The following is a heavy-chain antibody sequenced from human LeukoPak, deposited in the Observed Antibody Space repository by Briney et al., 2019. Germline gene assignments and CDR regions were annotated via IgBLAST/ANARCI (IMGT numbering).Heavy chain of an antibody. CDR1: GGSFSDNY. J-gene: IGHJ3*02. V-gene: IGHV4-34*01. D-gene: IGHD4-17*01. CDR2: INHSGST. CDR3: ASPTTVTTSAYRAFDI. Sequence: PSETLSLTCAVYGGSFSDNYWSWIRQPPGKGLEWIGEINHSGSTNYSPSLRSRVTISVDTSKTQFSLNLRSVTAADTAVYYCASPTTVTTSAYRAFDIWGQGTMVTVSA.